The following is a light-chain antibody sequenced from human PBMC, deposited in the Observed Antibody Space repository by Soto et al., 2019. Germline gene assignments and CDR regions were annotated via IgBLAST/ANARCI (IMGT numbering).Light chain of an antibody. CDR3: QQYNSYPMT. CDR2: PAS. J-gene: IGKJ5*01. V-gene: IGKV1-16*01. CDR1: QDISNH. Sequence: DIQMTQSPSSLSVSVGDRVTITCRASQDISNHLAWFQQKPGKAPKSLIFPASSLRSGVPSRFSGSGSGTDFTLTISSLQPEDFATYYCQQYNSYPMTFGQGTRLEIK.